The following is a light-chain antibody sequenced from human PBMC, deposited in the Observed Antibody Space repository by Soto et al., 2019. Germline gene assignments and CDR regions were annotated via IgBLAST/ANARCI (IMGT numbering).Light chain of an antibody. J-gene: IGKJ5*01. CDR3: QQRSNSPPWIT. Sequence: DIQMTQSPSTLSASVGDRVTITCRASQNINRWLAWYQQKPGKAPKLLIYKVSSLESGVPSRFSGSGSGTDFTLTISSLEPEDSAVYYCQQRSNSPPWITFGQGTRLENK. V-gene: IGKV1-5*03. CDR1: QNINRW. CDR2: KVS.